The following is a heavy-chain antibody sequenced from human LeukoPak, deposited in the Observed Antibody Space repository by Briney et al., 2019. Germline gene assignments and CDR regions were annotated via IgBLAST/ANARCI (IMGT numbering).Heavy chain of an antibody. CDR1: GGTFSSYT. Sequence: SVRVSCMASGGTFSSYTISWVRQAPGQGLEWMGRIIPILGIANYAQKFQGRVTITADKSTSTAYMELSSLRSEDTAVYYCARDLRPPVMAPFADDAFDIWGQGTMVTVSS. CDR3: ARDLRPPVMAPFADDAFDI. D-gene: IGHD2-8*01. V-gene: IGHV1-69*04. CDR2: IIPILGIA. J-gene: IGHJ3*02.